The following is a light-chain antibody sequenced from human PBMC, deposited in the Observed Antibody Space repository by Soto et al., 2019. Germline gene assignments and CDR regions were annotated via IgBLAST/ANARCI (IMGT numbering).Light chain of an antibody. CDR3: QQYTTYWT. Sequence: DIQVTQSPSTLSASVGDRVTITCRASQSISRWLAWYQQRPGKAPKLLIYDASTLHSGASSRFSGSGSGTEFTLSISSLQPDDSATYYCQQYTTYWTFGQGTKVDIK. V-gene: IGKV1-5*01. J-gene: IGKJ1*01. CDR1: QSISRW. CDR2: DAS.